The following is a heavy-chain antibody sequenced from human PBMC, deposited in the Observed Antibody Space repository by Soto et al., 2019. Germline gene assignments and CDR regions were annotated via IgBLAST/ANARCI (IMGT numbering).Heavy chain of an antibody. CDR1: GGSISSSNW. D-gene: IGHD6-19*01. CDR2: IYHSGST. CDR3: ARGAIAVAVPFDY. J-gene: IGHJ4*02. V-gene: IGHV4-4*02. Sequence: PSETLSLTCAVSGGSISSSNWWSWVRQPPGKGLEWIGEIYHSGSTNYNPSLKSRVTISVDKFKNQFSLKLSSVTAADTAVYYCARGAIAVAVPFDYWGQGTLVTVSS.